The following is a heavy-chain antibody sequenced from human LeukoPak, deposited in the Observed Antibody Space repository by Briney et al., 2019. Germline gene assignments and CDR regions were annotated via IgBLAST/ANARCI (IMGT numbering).Heavy chain of an antibody. J-gene: IGHJ4*02. CDR3: ARDSGHVDTAMAHDY. Sequence: GGSLRLSCAASGFNFSSYEMNWVRQAPGKGLGWVSYISTSGTIIYYADSVKGRFTISRDNAKNSLYLQMNSLRAEDTAVYYCARDSGHVDTAMAHDYWGQGTLVTVSS. D-gene: IGHD5-18*01. CDR2: ISTSGTII. CDR1: GFNFSSYE. V-gene: IGHV3-48*03.